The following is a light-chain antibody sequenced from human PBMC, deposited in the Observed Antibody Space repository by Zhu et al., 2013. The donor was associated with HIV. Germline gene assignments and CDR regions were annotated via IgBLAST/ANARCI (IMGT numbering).Light chain of an antibody. J-gene: IGKJ2*01. V-gene: IGKV3D-20*01. Sequence: IVLTQSPATLSFYPGERATLSCGASLSVSTSLAWYQQRSGLAPRLLIYDASKRATGIPDRFSGSGSGTDFTLTISRLEPEDFAMYYCQQYGGAPSFGQGTKLEIK. CDR1: LSVSTS. CDR3: QQYGGAPS. CDR2: DAS.